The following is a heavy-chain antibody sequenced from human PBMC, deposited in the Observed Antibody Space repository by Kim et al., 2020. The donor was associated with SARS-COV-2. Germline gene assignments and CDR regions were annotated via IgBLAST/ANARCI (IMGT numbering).Heavy chain of an antibody. V-gene: IGHV3-66*01. J-gene: IGHJ4*02. CDR3: ARRADYYDSSGYQRVVDY. Sequence: GGSLRLSCAASGFTVSSNYMSWVRQAPGKGLEWVSVIYSGGSTYYADSVKGRFTISRDNSKNTLYLQMNSLRAEDTAVYYCARRADYYDSSGYQRVVDYWGQGTLVTVSS. CDR2: IYSGGST. D-gene: IGHD3-22*01. CDR1: GFTVSSNY.